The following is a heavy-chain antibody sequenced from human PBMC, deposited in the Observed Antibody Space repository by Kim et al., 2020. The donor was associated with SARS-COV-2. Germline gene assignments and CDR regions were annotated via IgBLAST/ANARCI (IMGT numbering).Heavy chain of an antibody. CDR1: GGSISSYY. Sequence: SETLSLTCTVSGGSISSYYWSWIRQPPGKGLEWIGYIYYSGSTNYNPSLKSRVTISVDTSKNQFSLKLSSVTAADTAVYYCARDSTVAEGYYYYGMDVWGQGTTVTVSS. J-gene: IGHJ6*02. V-gene: IGHV4-59*01. CDR3: ARDSTVAEGYYYYGMDV. D-gene: IGHD4-17*01. CDR2: IYYSGST.